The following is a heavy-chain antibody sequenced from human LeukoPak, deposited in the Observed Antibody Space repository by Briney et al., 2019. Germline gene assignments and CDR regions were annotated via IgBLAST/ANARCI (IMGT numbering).Heavy chain of an antibody. D-gene: IGHD2-21*02. CDR1: GGSISFGGYY. Sequence: SETLSLTCTVSGGSISFGGYYWSWIRQLPGKGLEWIGYMYDREKTDYNPSLRSRVIISLDTSTNQFSLKLNSVTAADTAVYYCARDSQIRLLLNDYDVFDVWGQGTVVTVSS. CDR2: MYDREKT. J-gene: IGHJ3*01. V-gene: IGHV4-31*03. CDR3: ARDSQIRLLLNDYDVFDV.